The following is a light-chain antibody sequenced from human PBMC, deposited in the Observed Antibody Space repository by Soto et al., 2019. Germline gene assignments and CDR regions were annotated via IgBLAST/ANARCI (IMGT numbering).Light chain of an antibody. Sequence: EIVLTQSPVTLSLSPGEKATSSSRASKGFSSSLAWYQQKPAQAPRLLIYDASNTATGIPARFSGSGSGTDFTLTISSLEPEDFAIYYCQQRSSSITFGQGTRLETK. V-gene: IGKV3-11*01. CDR1: KGFSSS. CDR3: QQRSSSIT. J-gene: IGKJ5*01. CDR2: DAS.